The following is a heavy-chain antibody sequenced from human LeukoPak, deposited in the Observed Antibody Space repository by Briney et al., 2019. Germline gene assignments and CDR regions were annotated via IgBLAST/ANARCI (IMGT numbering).Heavy chain of an antibody. D-gene: IGHD2-15*01. CDR3: ARRDVVVVAGYFDY. CDR1: GGSISSSSYY. V-gene: IGHV4-39*01. J-gene: IGHJ4*02. CDR2: IYYSGST. Sequence: PSETLSLTCTVSGGSISSSSYYWGWIRHPPGKGLELIGSIYYSGSTYYNPSLKSRVTISVDTSKNQFSLKLSSVTAADTAVYYCARRDVVVVAGYFDYWGQGTLVTVSS.